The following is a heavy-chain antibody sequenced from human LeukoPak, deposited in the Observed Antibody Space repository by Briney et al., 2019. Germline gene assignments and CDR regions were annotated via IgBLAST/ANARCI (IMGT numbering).Heavy chain of an antibody. CDR1: GFTFSSYS. CDR2: ISSSSSYI. CDR3: ARAGVAAAGPFDY. Sequence: GGSLRLSCAASGFTFSSYSMNWVRQAPGKGLGWVSSISSSSSYIYYADSVKGRFTISRDNAKNSLYLQMNSLRAEDTAVYYCARAGVAAAGPFDYWGQGTLVTVSS. V-gene: IGHV3-21*01. J-gene: IGHJ4*02. D-gene: IGHD6-13*01.